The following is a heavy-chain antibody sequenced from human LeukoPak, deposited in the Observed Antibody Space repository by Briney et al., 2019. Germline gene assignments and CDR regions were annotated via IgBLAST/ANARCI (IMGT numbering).Heavy chain of an antibody. J-gene: IGHJ4*02. CDR3: ARTEQQLDPYYFDY. CDR2: IYYSGST. CDR1: GGSISSYY. Sequence: PSETLSLTCTVSGGSISSYYWSWIRQPPGKGLEWIGYIYYSGSTNYNPFLKSRVTISVDTSKNQFSLKLSSVTAADTAVYYCARTEQQLDPYYFDYWGQGTLVTVSS. D-gene: IGHD6-13*01. V-gene: IGHV4-59*01.